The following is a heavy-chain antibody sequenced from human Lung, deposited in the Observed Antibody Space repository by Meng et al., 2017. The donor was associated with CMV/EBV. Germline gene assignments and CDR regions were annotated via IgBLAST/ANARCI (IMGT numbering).Heavy chain of an antibody. CDR1: GYTFTDYY. V-gene: IGHV1-2*02. J-gene: IGHJ4*02. CDR2: INPNSGGT. D-gene: IGHD6-13*01. Sequence: SVTVSXLASGYTFTDYYMHWVRQAPGQGLGWMGWINPNSGGTNYAQKFQGRVTMTRDTSISTTYMELSRLRSDDTDVYYCAREVRAAGTDEYFDYWGQGXLVTVSS. CDR3: AREVRAAGTDEYFDY.